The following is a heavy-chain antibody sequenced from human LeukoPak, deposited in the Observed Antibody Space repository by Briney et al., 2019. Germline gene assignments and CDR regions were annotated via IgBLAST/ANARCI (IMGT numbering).Heavy chain of an antibody. J-gene: IGHJ4*02. CDR2: MYPGDSDT. CDR3: GRHLYGGNSAIDY. Sequence: GEPLKISCKGSGYSFTSYWIGWVRQMPGKRLEWMGIMYPGDSDTRYSPSFQGQVTISVDKSISTAYLQWSSLKASDTAMYYCGRHLYGGNSAIDYWGQGTLVTVSS. V-gene: IGHV5-51*01. D-gene: IGHD4-23*01. CDR1: GYSFTSYW.